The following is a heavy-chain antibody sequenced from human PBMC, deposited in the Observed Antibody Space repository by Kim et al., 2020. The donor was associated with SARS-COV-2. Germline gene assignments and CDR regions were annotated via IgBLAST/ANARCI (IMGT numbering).Heavy chain of an antibody. CDR1: GFTFSSYG. CDR3: AKQLNHYYDSSGYTFDY. CDR2: ISYDGSNK. D-gene: IGHD3-22*01. Sequence: GGSLRLSCAASGFTFSSYGMHWVRQAPGKGLEWVAVISYDGSNKYYADSVKGRFTISRDNSKNTLYLQMNSLRAEDTAVYYCAKQLNHYYDSSGYTFDYWGQGTLVTVSS. J-gene: IGHJ4*02. V-gene: IGHV3-30*18.